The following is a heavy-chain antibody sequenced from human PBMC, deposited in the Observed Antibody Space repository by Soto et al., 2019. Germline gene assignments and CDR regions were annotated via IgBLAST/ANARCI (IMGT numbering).Heavy chain of an antibody. D-gene: IGHD2-2*01. Sequence: SETLSLTCTVSGGSIRSSGYYWGWIRRPPGMGLEWIGSIFHSGSTLYTPSLNGRVTISVDTSKNQFSLKMTSVTAADTAVYYCARHATYCSSNSCYEFDFWGQGSPVTVSS. CDR3: ARHATYCSSNSCYEFDF. J-gene: IGHJ4*02. V-gene: IGHV4-39*01. CDR2: IFHSGST. CDR1: GGSIRSSGYY.